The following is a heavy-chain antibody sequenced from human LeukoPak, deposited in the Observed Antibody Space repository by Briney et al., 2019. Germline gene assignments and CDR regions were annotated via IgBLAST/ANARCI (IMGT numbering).Heavy chain of an antibody. Sequence: RPSETLSLTCTVSGGSISSYYWSWIRQPPGKGLEWIGYIYYSGSTNYNPSLKSRVTISVDTSKNQFSLKLSSVTAADTAVYYCARALVGSSSGYFYYYMDVWGKGTTVTVSS. J-gene: IGHJ6*03. CDR3: ARALVGSSSGYFYYYMDV. D-gene: IGHD6-6*01. V-gene: IGHV4-59*12. CDR2: IYYSGST. CDR1: GGSISSYY.